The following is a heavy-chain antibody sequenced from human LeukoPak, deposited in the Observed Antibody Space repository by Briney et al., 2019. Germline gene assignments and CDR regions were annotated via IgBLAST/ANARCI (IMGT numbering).Heavy chain of an antibody. J-gene: IGHJ6*02. Sequence: GASVKVSCKASGYTFTNYGIHWVRQAPGQGLEWMGWISAYNGNTNYAQKLQGRVTMTTDTSTSTAYMELSSLRSEDTAVYYCARESLPYGGNSFGHYYGMDVWGQGTTVTVSS. D-gene: IGHD4-23*01. CDR1: GYTFTNYG. CDR3: ARESLPYGGNSFGHYYGMDV. CDR2: ISAYNGNT. V-gene: IGHV1-18*01.